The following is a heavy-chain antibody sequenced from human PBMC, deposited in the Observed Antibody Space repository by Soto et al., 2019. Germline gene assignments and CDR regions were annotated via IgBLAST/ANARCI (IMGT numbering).Heavy chain of an antibody. CDR3: VRANYHSGWRPKYSSDSMGYYFDY. CDR2: INAGNGNT. Sequence: GVSVKATCKASGYTFTCYASHWVRQSPGQRLEWMGWINAGNGNTKYSQKFQGRVTITRDTSASTAYMELSSLRSEDTALYYCVRANYHSGWRPKYSSDSMGYYFDYWGQGILVTVSS. D-gene: IGHD3-22*01. CDR1: GYTFTCYA. V-gene: IGHV1-3*01. J-gene: IGHJ4*01.